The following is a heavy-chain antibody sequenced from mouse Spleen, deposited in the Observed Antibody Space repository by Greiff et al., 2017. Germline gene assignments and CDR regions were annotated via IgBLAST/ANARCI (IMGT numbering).Heavy chain of an antibody. J-gene: IGHJ2*01. CDR2: ISSGGSYT. CDR1: GFTFSSYA. D-gene: IGHD2-3*01. CDR3: ATRDGYYVPFDY. Sequence: EVKLMESGGGLVKPGGSLKLSCAASGFTFSSYAMSWVRQTPEKRLEWVATISSGGSYTYYPDSVKGRFTISRDNAKNTLYLQMSSLRSEDTAMYYCATRDGYYVPFDYWGQGTTLTVSS. V-gene: IGHV5-9-1*01.